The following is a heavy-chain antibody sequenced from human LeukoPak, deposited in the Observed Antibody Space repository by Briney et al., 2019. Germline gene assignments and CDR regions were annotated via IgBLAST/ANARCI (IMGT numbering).Heavy chain of an antibody. D-gene: IGHD3-16*01. CDR3: ATLAKGVNFDL. Sequence: GGSLRLSCAASGFTFSTYTMNWVRQAPGKGLEWVSSISSSSSYIYYTDSLKGRLTISRDNAKNSLYLQMNSLRAEDTAVYYCATLAKGVNFDLWGRGTLVTVSS. J-gene: IGHJ2*01. V-gene: IGHV3-21*01. CDR2: ISSSSSYI. CDR1: GFTFSTYT.